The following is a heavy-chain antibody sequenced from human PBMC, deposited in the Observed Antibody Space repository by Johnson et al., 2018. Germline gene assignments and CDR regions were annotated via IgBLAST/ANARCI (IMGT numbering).Heavy chain of an antibody. CDR2: ISSSRGHI. CDR1: GFTFSSCS. J-gene: IGHJ6*02. D-gene: IGHD3-16*01. Sequence: VQLQESGGGLVKPGGSLRLSCAASGFTFSSCSMHWVRQAPGKGLEWVSYISSSRGHIYYADSVKGRFTVSRDNAENSLYLRLNSLRVEDTAVHYCARGHYQLGVWGQGTTVTGSS. V-gene: IGHV3-21*01. CDR3: ARGHYQLGV.